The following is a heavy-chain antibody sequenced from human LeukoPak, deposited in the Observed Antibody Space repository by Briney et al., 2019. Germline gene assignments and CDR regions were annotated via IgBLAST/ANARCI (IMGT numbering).Heavy chain of an antibody. J-gene: IGHJ4*02. CDR2: INPSGGST. Sequence: GASVKVSCKASGYTFTSYYMHWVRQAPGQGLEWMGIINPSGGSTSYAQKFQGRVTMTRDMSTSTVYMELNSLRAEDTAVYYCARDESALDHHFDYWGRGTLVTVS. CDR1: GYTFTSYY. CDR3: ARDESALDHHFDY. V-gene: IGHV1-46*01. D-gene: IGHD1-1*01.